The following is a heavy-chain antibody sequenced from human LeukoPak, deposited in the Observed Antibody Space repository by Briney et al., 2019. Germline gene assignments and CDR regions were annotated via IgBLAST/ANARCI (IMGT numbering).Heavy chain of an antibody. CDR1: GYSFTSYW. J-gene: IGHJ4*02. CDR3: ASRKKGMSTAGFDY. V-gene: IGHV5-51*01. Sequence: GESLKISCKGSGYSFTSYWIGWVRQMLGKGLEWMGIIYPGDSDTRYSPSFQGQVTISAEKSIGTAYLQWSSLKASDTALYYCASRKKGMSTAGFDYWGQGTLVTVSS. D-gene: IGHD5/OR15-5a*01. CDR2: IYPGDSDT.